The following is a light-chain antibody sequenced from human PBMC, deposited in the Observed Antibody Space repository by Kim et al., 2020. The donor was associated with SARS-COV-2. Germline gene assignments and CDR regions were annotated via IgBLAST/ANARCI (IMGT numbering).Light chain of an antibody. J-gene: IGKJ1*01. CDR3: QQYDSYSPWT. CDR1: QSISSW. CDR2: DAS. V-gene: IGKV1-5*01. Sequence: DIQMTQSPSTLSASVGDRVTITCRASQSISSWLAWYQQKPGKAPKLLIYDASILKSGVPSRFSGSVSGTEFTLTISSLQPDDFATYYCQQYDSYSPWTFGRGTNVDIK.